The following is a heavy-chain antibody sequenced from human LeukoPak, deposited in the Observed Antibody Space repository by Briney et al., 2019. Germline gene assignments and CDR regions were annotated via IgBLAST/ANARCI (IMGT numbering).Heavy chain of an antibody. CDR1: GGTFSSYA. Sequence: SVKVSCKASGGTFSSYAISWVRQAPGQGLEWMGRIIPILGIANYAQKFQGRVTITADKSTSTAYMELSSLRSEDTAAYYCARDGSGSYHDAFDIWGQGTMVTVSS. V-gene: IGHV1-69*04. D-gene: IGHD3-10*01. J-gene: IGHJ3*02. CDR2: IIPILGIA. CDR3: ARDGSGSYHDAFDI.